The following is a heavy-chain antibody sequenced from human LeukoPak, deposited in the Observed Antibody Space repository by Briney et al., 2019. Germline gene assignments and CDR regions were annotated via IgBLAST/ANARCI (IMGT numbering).Heavy chain of an antibody. J-gene: IGHJ6*03. CDR3: ARAPGVRYYYMDV. CDR1: GFIFDDYA. CDR2: ISWDGGNT. Sequence: PGGSLRLSCAASGFIFDDYAMHWVRQAPGKGLEWVSLISWDGGNTFYADSVQGRFTISRDNSRNSLYLQMNSLRAEDTALYYCARAPGVRYYYMDVWGKGTTVIVSS. D-gene: IGHD2-8*01. V-gene: IGHV3-43D*03.